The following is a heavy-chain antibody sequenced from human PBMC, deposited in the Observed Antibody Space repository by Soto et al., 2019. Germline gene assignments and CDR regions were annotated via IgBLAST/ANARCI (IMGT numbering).Heavy chain of an antibody. CDR3: ARGLLWFGESHWFDP. V-gene: IGHV1-3*01. J-gene: IGHJ5*02. CDR1: GYTFTIYA. Sequence: ASVKVSCKASGYTFTIYAMHWVRQAPGQRLEWMGWINAGNGNTKYSQKFQGRVTITRDTSASTAYMELSSLRSEDTAVYYCARGLLWFGESHWFDPWGQGTLVTVPQ. D-gene: IGHD3-10*01. CDR2: INAGNGNT.